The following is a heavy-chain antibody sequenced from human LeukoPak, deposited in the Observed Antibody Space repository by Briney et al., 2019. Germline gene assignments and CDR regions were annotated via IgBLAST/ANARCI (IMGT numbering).Heavy chain of an antibody. CDR3: ARDQHDFWSGYSNDAFDI. CDR1: GGTFSSYA. J-gene: IGHJ3*02. V-gene: IGHV1-46*01. D-gene: IGHD3-3*01. Sequence: GASVKVSCKASGGTFSSYAISWVRQAPGQGLEWMGIINSSGGSTSYAQKFQGRVTMTRDMSTSTVYMELSSLRSEDTAVYYCARDQHDFWSGYSNDAFDIWGQGTMVTVSS. CDR2: INSSGGST.